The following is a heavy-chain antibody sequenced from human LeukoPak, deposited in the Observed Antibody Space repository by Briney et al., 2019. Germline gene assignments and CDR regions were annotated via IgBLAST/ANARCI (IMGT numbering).Heavy chain of an antibody. CDR2: IYYSGDT. J-gene: IGHJ5*02. Sequence: SQTLSLTCTVSGCSISSGDYYWSWIRQHPGKGLEWIGYIYYSGDTYYNPSLRSRVSISVDTSKNQFSLKLSSVTAADTAMYYCARDYGNNWFDPWGQGTLVTVSA. V-gene: IGHV4-31*03. D-gene: IGHD4-17*01. CDR1: GCSISSGDYY. CDR3: ARDYGNNWFDP.